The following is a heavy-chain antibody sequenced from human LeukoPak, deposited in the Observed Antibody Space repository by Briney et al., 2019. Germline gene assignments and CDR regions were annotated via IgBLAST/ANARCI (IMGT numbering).Heavy chain of an antibody. V-gene: IGHV4-39*01. CDR1: GGSISSSSYY. D-gene: IGHD3-22*01. J-gene: IGHJ4*02. CDR2: IYYSGST. Sequence: KPSETLSLTCTVSGGSISSSSYYWGWIRQPPGKGLEWTGSIYYSGSTYYNPSLKSRVTISVDTSKNQFSPKLSSVTAADTAVYYCARHRRDYYDSSGYYYVGFDYWGQGTLVTVSS. CDR3: ARHRRDYYDSSGYYYVGFDY.